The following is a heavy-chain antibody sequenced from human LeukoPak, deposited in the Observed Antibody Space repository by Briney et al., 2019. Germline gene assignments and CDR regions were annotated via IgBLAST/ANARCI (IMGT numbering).Heavy chain of an antibody. CDR2: INHSGST. CDR1: GGSFSGYY. Sequence: SETLSLTCAVYGGSFSGYYWSWIRQPPGKGLEWIGEINHSGSTNYNPSLKSRVTISVDTSKNQFSLKLSSVTAADTAVYYCARDSMVRGVDWGQGTLVTVSS. CDR3: ARDSMVRGVD. J-gene: IGHJ4*02. V-gene: IGHV4-34*01. D-gene: IGHD3-10*01.